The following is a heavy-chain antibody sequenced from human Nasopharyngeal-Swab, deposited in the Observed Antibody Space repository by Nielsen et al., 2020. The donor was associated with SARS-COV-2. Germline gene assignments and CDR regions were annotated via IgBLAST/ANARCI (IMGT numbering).Heavy chain of an antibody. V-gene: IGHV3-23*03. CDR1: GFTFSSYA. D-gene: IGHD5-12*01. J-gene: IGHJ4*02. CDR3: AKDQRYSGYDSFDY. Sequence: GESLKISCAASGFTFSSYAMSWVRQAPGKGPEWVSVIYSGGSSTYYADSVKGRFTNSRDNSKNTLYLQMNSLRAEDTAVYYCAKDQRYSGYDSFDYWGQGTLVTVSS. CDR2: IYSGGSST.